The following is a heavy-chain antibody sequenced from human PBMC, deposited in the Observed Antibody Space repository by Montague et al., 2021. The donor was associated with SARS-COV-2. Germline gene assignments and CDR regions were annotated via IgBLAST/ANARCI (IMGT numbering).Heavy chain of an antibody. CDR3: ARAATITMIVVVIDAFDI. D-gene: IGHD3-22*01. CDR1: GGSISSYY. CDR2: ISYSGST. Sequence: SETLSLTCTVSGGSISSYYWSWIRQPPGKGQEWIGYISYSGSTNYNPSLKSRVTMSVDTSKNHSSLKLNSVTAADTAVYYCARAATITMIVVVIDAFDIWGQGTMVTVSS. J-gene: IGHJ3*02. V-gene: IGHV4-59*01.